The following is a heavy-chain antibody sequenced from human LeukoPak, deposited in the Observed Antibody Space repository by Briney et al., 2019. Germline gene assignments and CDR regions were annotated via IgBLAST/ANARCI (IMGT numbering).Heavy chain of an antibody. CDR1: GFTVSSNY. CDR3: ARERGYSYGAHCDY. Sequence: GGSLRLSCAASGFTVSSNYMSWVRQAPGKGLEWGSVIYSGGSTYYADSVKGRFTISRDNSKNTLYLQLNSLRAEDTAVYYCARERGYSYGAHCDYWGQGTLVTVSS. CDR2: IYSGGST. V-gene: IGHV3-66*01. J-gene: IGHJ4*02. D-gene: IGHD5-18*01.